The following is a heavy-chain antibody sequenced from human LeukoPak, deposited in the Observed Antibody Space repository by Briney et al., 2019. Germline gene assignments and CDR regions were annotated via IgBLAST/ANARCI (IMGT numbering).Heavy chain of an antibody. D-gene: IGHD3-16*01. CDR1: GFTFSSYW. V-gene: IGHV3-7*03. CDR3: ARDHYDYIWGPSPVGDY. J-gene: IGHJ4*02. Sequence: GGSLRLSCVASGFTFSSYWMSWVRQAPGKGLEWVANIKRDESEKYYVDSVKGRFTISKDNAKNSLYLQMDSLRAEDTAVYYCARDHYDYIWGPSPVGDYWGQGTLVTVSS. CDR2: IKRDESEK.